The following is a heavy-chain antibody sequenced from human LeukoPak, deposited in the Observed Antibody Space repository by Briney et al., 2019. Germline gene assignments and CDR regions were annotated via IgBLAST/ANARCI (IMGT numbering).Heavy chain of an antibody. CDR2: INTDGSRT. Sequence: GGSLRLSCSASGFTFTKYWMHWVRQAPGEGLVWVSRINTDGSRTTYADSVKGRFIVSRDNSKNTLYLQMNSLRAEDTAVYYCAKEFGTVTSDYWGQGTLVTVSS. CDR1: GFTFTKYW. D-gene: IGHD4-17*01. V-gene: IGHV3-74*01. CDR3: AKEFGTVTSDY. J-gene: IGHJ4*02.